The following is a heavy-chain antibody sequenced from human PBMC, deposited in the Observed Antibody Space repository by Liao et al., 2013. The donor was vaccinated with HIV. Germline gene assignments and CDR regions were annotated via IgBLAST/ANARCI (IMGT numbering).Heavy chain of an antibody. CDR3: ARGPGGIQLWLPPFDF. D-gene: IGHD1-1*01. J-gene: IGHJ4*02. Sequence: QLQLQESGPGLVKPSETLSLTCTVSGGSISSNSYYWGWICQPPGKGLEWIGSIYYSGSTYYNPSLKSRVTISVDTSKNQFSLKLSSVTAADTAVYYCARGPGGIQLWLPPFDFWGQGTLVTVSS. CDR1: GGSISSNSYY. V-gene: IGHV4-39*07. CDR2: IYYSGST.